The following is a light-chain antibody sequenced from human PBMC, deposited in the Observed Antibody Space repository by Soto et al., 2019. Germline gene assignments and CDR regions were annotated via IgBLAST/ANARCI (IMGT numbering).Light chain of an antibody. CDR1: QGISGW. J-gene: IGKJ4*01. CDR3: QQATISQLT. Sequence: DIQMTQSPSSVSASVGDRVTITCRASQGISGWLAWYQQKPGKAPKLLIYAASTLEPGVPSRFSGGRSGTDFTLTINNLHPEDFATYYCQQATISQLTFGGGTKVEIK. V-gene: IGKV1-12*01. CDR2: AAS.